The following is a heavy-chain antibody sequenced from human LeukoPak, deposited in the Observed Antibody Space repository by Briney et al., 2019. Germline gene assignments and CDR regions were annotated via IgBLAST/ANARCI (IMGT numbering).Heavy chain of an antibody. J-gene: IGHJ4*02. CDR3: VREDTPATANY. Sequence: SCKASGYTFSSYGMHWVRQAPGKGLEWVAVIWYDGSNKYYADSVKGRFTTSRDNSKDTLFLQMHSLRPGDTAVYYCVREDTPATANYWGQGTLVTISS. CDR2: IWYDGSNK. V-gene: IGHV3-33*01. D-gene: IGHD2-21*02. CDR1: GYTFSSYG.